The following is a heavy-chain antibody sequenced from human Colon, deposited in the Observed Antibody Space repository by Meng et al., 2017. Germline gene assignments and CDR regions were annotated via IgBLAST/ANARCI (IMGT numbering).Heavy chain of an antibody. CDR1: VFSFSDDH. V-gene: IGHV3-11*01. J-gene: IGHJ5*01. Sequence: VRLVESGGGCVKPGWSLRLSCVASVFSFSDDHMTWIRQAPGKGLEWVSYISRGGSTIYYADSVKGRFTISRDDAKNSLYLQMNSLRAEDTAVYYCARDGTYRRFDSWGQGTLVTVSS. D-gene: IGHD3-16*01. CDR2: ISRGGSTI. CDR3: ARDGTYRRFDS.